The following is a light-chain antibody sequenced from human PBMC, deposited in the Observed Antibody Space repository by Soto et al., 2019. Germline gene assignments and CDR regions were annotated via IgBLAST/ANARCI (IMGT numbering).Light chain of an antibody. CDR2: KVS. V-gene: IGKV2-30*01. Sequence: DVVMTQYPLSLPVTLGQPASISCGSSQSLLYSTGNTYLHWFQQRPGQSPRRLIYKVSNRDYGVPDIFSGSWSGLDFTLTVSRVEAEYVGVYYCMQGTHWPQTFGQGTKVEFK. J-gene: IGKJ1*01. CDR3: MQGTHWPQT. CDR1: QSLLYSTGNTY.